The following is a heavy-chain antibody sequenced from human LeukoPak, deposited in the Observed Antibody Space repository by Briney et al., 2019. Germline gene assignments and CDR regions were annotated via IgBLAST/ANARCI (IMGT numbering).Heavy chain of an antibody. V-gene: IGHV3-23*01. CDR3: AKSHYDILTGHDY. Sequence: GGSLRLSCAASGFTFSSYAMSWVRQAPGKGLEWVSAISGSGGSTYHADSVKGRFTISRDNSKNTLYLQMNSLRAEDTAVYYCAKSHYDILTGHDYWGQGTLVTVSS. CDR2: ISGSGGST. D-gene: IGHD3-9*01. CDR1: GFTFSSYA. J-gene: IGHJ4*02.